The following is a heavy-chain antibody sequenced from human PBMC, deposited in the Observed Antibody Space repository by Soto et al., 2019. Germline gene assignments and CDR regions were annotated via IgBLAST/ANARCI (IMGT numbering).Heavy chain of an antibody. CDR3: ARHFYYDSSGPNWFDP. Sequence: SETLSLTCTVSGGSISSYYWSWIRQPPGKGLEWIGSIYYSGSTYYNPSLKSRVTISVDTSKNQFSLKLSSVTAADTAVYYCARHFYYDSSGPNWFDPWGQGTLVTVSS. D-gene: IGHD3-22*01. V-gene: IGHV4-59*05. CDR1: GGSISSYY. CDR2: IYYSGST. J-gene: IGHJ5*02.